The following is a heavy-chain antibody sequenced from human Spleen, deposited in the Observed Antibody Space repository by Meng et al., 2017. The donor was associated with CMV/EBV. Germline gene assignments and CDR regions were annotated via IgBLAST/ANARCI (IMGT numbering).Heavy chain of an antibody. CDR1: GFTFDDYG. Sequence: GASLKISCAASGFTFDDYGMSWVRQAPGKGLEWVSGINWNGGSTGYADSVKGRFTISRDNAKNSLYLQMNSLRADDTAVYYCATDCSSASCSPPDFDYWGQGTLVTVSS. D-gene: IGHD2-2*01. CDR3: ATDCSSASCSPPDFDY. CDR2: INWNGGST. V-gene: IGHV3-20*04. J-gene: IGHJ4*02.